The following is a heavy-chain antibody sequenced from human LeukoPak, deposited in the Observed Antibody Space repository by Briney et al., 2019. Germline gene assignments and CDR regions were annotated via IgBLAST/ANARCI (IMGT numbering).Heavy chain of an antibody. Sequence: GGSLRLSCAASGFTFSSYGMHWVRQAPGKGLEWVAAISYDGSNKYYADSVKGRFTISRDNSKNTLYLQMNSLRAEDTAVYYCAKVLYGGNPDYWGQGTLVTVSS. CDR2: ISYDGSNK. J-gene: IGHJ4*02. D-gene: IGHD4-23*01. CDR3: AKVLYGGNPDY. V-gene: IGHV3-30*18. CDR1: GFTFSSYG.